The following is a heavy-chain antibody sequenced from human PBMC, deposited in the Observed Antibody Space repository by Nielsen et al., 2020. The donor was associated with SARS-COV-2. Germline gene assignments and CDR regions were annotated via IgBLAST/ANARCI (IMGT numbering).Heavy chain of an antibody. CDR1: GFTFSSYA. Sequence: GESLKISCAASGFTFSSYAMHWVRQAPGKGLEWVAVISYDGSNKYYADSVKGRFTISRDNSKNTLYLQMNSLRVEDTAVYYCARDPSGWGLEYWGQGVLVTVSS. D-gene: IGHD6-19*01. J-gene: IGHJ4*02. V-gene: IGHV3-30*14. CDR3: ARDPSGWGLEY. CDR2: ISYDGSNK.